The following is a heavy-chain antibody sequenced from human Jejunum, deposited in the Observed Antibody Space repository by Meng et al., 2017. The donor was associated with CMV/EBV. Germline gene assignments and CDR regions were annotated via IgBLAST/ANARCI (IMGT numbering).Heavy chain of an antibody. J-gene: IGHJ6*02. CDR1: ASITSYY. Sequence: ASITSYYWSWIRQPPGKGLEWIGSFYSGGRTYYNPSLKSRVTISVDTSKSHFSLKLSSVTAADTAVYYCARDFGDYTNDYYGMDVWGQGTTVTVSS. CDR2: FYSGGRT. CDR3: ARDFGDYTNDYYGMDV. D-gene: IGHD4-17*01. V-gene: IGHV4-59*12.